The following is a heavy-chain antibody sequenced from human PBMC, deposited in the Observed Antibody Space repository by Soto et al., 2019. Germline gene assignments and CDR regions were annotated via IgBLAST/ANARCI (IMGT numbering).Heavy chain of an antibody. CDR2: VYPGDSET. Sequence: PGESLKISCKGSGYRFTAYWIGWVRQKPGEGPEWMGVVYPGDSETRYSPSFRGHVTISVTKSITTVFLQWSSLRASDTAMYYCARQIYDSDTGPNFQYYFDSWGQGTPVTVSS. D-gene: IGHD3-22*01. CDR1: GYRFTAYW. V-gene: IGHV5-51*01. CDR3: ARQIYDSDTGPNFQYYFDS. J-gene: IGHJ4*02.